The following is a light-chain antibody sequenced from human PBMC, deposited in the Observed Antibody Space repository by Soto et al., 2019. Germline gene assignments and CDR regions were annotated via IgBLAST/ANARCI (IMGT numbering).Light chain of an antibody. CDR1: QSLSSSY. Sequence: EIVLTQSPGTLSLSPGERATLSCRASQSLSSSYLAWYQQKPGQSPRLLIYRKSTRATGIPDRFSGSGSGTDFTLTISRLEPEDFAVYYCQQYSMSPWTFGQGTKVEF. CDR2: RKS. J-gene: IGKJ1*01. V-gene: IGKV3-20*01. CDR3: QQYSMSPWT.